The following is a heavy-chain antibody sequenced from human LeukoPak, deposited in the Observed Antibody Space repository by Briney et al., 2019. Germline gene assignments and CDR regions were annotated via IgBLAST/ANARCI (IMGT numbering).Heavy chain of an antibody. J-gene: IGHJ5*02. D-gene: IGHD6-19*01. CDR3: AREIPVAGKRSWFDP. CDR2: INQDGSEK. Sequence: GGALRLSCVASGFTLGVYWMTWVRQGPGKGVECVANINQDGSEKNYVDSVKGRFSVSRDNAKNSLYLYINSLRVQYTAIYYCAREIPVAGKRSWFDPWGQGTLVTVSS. CDR1: GFTLGVYW. V-gene: IGHV3-7*01.